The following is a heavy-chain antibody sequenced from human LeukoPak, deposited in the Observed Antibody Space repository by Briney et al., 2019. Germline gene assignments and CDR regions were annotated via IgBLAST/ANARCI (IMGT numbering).Heavy chain of an antibody. Sequence: PGGSLRLSCAASGFTFSHHYMSWIRQAPGKGLEWVSYISNSGSYTKDADSVKGRFTISRDNGKNSLYLQMNSLRAEDTALYYCARDPQAATDGPLDYWGQGSLVTVSS. D-gene: IGHD2-15*01. J-gene: IGHJ4*02. V-gene: IGHV3-11*05. CDR3: ARDPQAATDGPLDY. CDR1: GFTFSHHY. CDR2: ISNSGSYT.